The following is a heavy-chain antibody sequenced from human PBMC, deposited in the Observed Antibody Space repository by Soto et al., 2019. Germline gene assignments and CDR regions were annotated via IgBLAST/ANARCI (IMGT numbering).Heavy chain of an antibody. CDR3: TRGPRPISTGTGAY. D-gene: IGHD3-10*01. V-gene: IGHV3-74*01. Sequence: EVQLVESGGGLVPPGGSVRLSCAASGFILKMYWMHWVRQSPGKGLVWISRIYNDGTYSDYADSVRGRFTISRDNVNDTLYLQMNNLRAEDSCLYYCTRGPRPISTGTGAYWGQGTHVTVSS. J-gene: IGHJ4*02. CDR1: GFILKMYW. CDR2: IYNDGTYS.